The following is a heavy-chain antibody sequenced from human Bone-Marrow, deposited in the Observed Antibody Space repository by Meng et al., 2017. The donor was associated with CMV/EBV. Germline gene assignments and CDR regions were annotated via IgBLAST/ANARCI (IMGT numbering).Heavy chain of an antibody. J-gene: IGHJ6*02. D-gene: IGHD2-2*03. CDR3: ARVSVDIVVVPAVNYYYYGMDV. V-gene: IGHV1-2*02. CDR2: INPNSGGT. Sequence: ASVKVSCKASGYTFTGYYMHWVRQAPGQGLEWMGWINPNSGGTNYAQKFQGRVTMTRDTSISTAYTELSRLRSDDTAVYYCARVSVDIVVVPAVNYYYYGMDVWGQGTTVTVSS. CDR1: GYTFTGYY.